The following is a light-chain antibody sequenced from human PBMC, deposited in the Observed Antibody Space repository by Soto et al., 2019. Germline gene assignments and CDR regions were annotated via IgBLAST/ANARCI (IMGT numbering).Light chain of an antibody. J-gene: IGKJ1*01. CDR1: QSINIW. CDR3: QQYNGYSTWT. V-gene: IGKV1-5*01. CDR2: DAS. Sequence: DIQLTQSPSTLSASVGDRITLTCRASQSINIWLAWYQQTPGKAPKILIFDASRLANGVPSRFSGSGSGTEFTLTISGLQPDDFATYYCQQYNGYSTWTFGQGTRVETK.